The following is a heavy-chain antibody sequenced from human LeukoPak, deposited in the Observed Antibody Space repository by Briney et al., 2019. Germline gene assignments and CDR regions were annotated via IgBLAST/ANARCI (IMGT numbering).Heavy chain of an antibody. V-gene: IGHV3-48*03. D-gene: IGHD3-9*01. CDR2: IGSSGTSK. J-gene: IGHJ4*02. CDR1: GFTFSSYE. Sequence: GGSLRLSCAASGFTFSSYEVNWVRQAPGKGLEWVSYIGSSGTSKYYADSVKGRFTISRDNAKNSLYLQMNSLRAEDTAVYYCARDLKSPRAYFDYWGQGTLVTVSS. CDR3: ARDLKSPRAYFDY.